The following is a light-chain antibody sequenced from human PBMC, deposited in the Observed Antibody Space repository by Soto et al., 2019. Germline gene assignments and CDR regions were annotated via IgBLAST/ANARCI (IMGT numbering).Light chain of an antibody. CDR3: HQYDNWPKT. J-gene: IGKJ5*01. V-gene: IGKV3-15*01. CDR1: QIGSGN. CDR2: GAS. Sequence: ELVLTQSPGTLSLSPGDSAALSCKASQIGSGNYLSWYQQKPGQAPRLLIYGASTRATGIPARFSGSGSGTEFTLTISSLQSEDFAVYYCHQYDNWPKTFGQGTRLEIK.